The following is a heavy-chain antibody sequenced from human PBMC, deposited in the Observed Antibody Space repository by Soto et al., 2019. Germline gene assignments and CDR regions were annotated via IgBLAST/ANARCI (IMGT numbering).Heavy chain of an antibody. J-gene: IGHJ1*01. D-gene: IGHD1-26*01. V-gene: IGHV3-21*01. Sequence: EVQLVESGGGLVKPGGSLRLSCAASGFTFSSYSMNWVRQAPGKGLEWVSYISGSSRHIYSADSVKGRFTISRDNAKNSLYLQMNSLRAEDTAVYYCARDPSDLWEPDQYFQYWGQGALVTVSS. CDR1: GFTFSSYS. CDR2: ISGSSRHI. CDR3: ARDPSDLWEPDQYFQY.